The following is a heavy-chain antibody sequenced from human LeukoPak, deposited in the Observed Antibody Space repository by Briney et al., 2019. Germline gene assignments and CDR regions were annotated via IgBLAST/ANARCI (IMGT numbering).Heavy chain of an antibody. CDR3: ARHRGLRWLHVDADAFDI. D-gene: IGHD5-24*01. V-gene: IGHV5-51*01. CDR1: GYSFTSYW. CDR2: IYPGDSGT. Sequence: GESLKISCKGSGYSFTSYWIGWVRQMPGKGLEWMGIIYPGDSGTRYSPSFQGQVTISADKSISTAYLQWSSLKASDTAMYYCARHRGLRWLHVDADAFDIWGQGTMVTVSS. J-gene: IGHJ3*02.